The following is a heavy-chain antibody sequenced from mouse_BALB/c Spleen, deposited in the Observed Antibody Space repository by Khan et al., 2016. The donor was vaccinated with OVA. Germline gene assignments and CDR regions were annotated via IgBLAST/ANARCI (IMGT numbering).Heavy chain of an antibody. CDR2: INTYTGEP. J-gene: IGHJ1*01. CDR1: GYTFTNYG. CDR3: ARGASYLYFDV. V-gene: IGHV9-1*02. Sequence: QIQLVQSGPELKKPGETVKISCKASGYTFTNYGMNWVKQAPGKGLKWMGWINTYTGEPTYTDDFKGRFAFSLETSASTAYLQINSLKNEDIATYCCARGASYLYFDVWGAGTTGTVSS.